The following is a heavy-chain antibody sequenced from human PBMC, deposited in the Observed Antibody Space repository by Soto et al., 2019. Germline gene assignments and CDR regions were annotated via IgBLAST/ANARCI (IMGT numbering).Heavy chain of an antibody. CDR1: GFSLDNSAVG. J-gene: IGHJ4*02. Sequence: QITLKESGPTLVKPTQTLTLTCTFSGFSLDNSAVGWIRQPPGKALEWLAIVYWDDDKRYSPSLETRLSITIVTSKDLVVLTMTDMDPVDTATYYCVRRPRSPLILCVHSWGQGTLVTVSP. V-gene: IGHV2-5*02. D-gene: IGHD3-10*02. CDR2: VYWDDDK. CDR3: VRRPRSPLILCVHS.